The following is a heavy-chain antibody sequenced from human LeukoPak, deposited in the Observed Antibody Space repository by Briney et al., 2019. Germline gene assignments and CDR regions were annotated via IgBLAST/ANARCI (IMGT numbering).Heavy chain of an antibody. V-gene: IGHV3-9*01. CDR3: AKDIGAVAGTSDY. J-gene: IGHJ4*02. CDR1: GFTFDDYA. D-gene: IGHD6-19*01. CDR2: ISWNSGSI. Sequence: HGRSLRLSCAASGFTFDDYAMHWVRQAPGKGLEWVSGISWNSGSIGYADSVKGRFTISRDNAKNSLYLQMNSLRAEDTALYYCAKDIGAVAGTSDYWGQGTLVTVSS.